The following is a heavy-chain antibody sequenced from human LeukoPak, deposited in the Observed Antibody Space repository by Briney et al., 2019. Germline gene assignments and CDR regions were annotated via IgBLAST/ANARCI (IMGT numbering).Heavy chain of an antibody. D-gene: IGHD4-11*01. CDR1: GGSISSYY. V-gene: IGHV4-59*12. Sequence: SETLSLTCTVSGGSISSYYWSWIRQPPGKGLEWIGYIYYSGSTYYNPSLKSRVTISVDTSKNQFSLKLSSVTAADTAVYYCAREEDTVTTGTFDIWGQGTMVTVSS. J-gene: IGHJ3*02. CDR3: AREEDTVTTGTFDI. CDR2: IYYSGST.